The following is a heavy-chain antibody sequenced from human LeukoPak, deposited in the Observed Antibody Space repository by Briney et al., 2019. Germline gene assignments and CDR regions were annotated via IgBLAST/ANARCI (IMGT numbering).Heavy chain of an antibody. V-gene: IGHV3-21*01. J-gene: IGHJ4*02. CDR3: VRLRRNNDRSGYYYYYDY. CDR1: GYTFSDFS. D-gene: IGHD3-22*01. CDR2: ISVRSNYR. Sequence: PGGSLRLSCAASGYTFSDFSVNWVRQAPGKGLEGVSSISVRSNYRYYADSVRGRFTISRDDARDSLFLQMNSLRAEDTAVYFCVRLRRNNDRSGYYYYYDYWGQGTLVTVSS.